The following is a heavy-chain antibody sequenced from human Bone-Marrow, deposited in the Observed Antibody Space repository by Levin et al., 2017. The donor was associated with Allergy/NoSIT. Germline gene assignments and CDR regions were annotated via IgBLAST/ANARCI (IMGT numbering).Heavy chain of an antibody. D-gene: IGHD3-22*01. Sequence: GESLKISCKASGYTFTDYYMNWVRQAPGQGLEWMGWINPNSGGTNYAQKFQGRVTMTTDTSISTAYMELSGLRSDDTAVYYCARDPDYYDRAFDIWGQGTMVTVSS. CDR1: GYTFTDYY. V-gene: IGHV1-2*02. CDR2: INPNSGGT. CDR3: ARDPDYYDRAFDI. J-gene: IGHJ3*02.